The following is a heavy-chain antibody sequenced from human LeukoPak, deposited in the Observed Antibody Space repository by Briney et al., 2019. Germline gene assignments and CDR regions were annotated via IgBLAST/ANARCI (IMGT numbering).Heavy chain of an antibody. V-gene: IGHV3-23*01. CDR1: GFIFSNYA. Sequence: PGGSLRLSCAASGFIFSNYAMNWVRQAPGKGLEWVSNISGTGSSTNYADSVKGRFTISRDNSKNTLYPQMNSLRAEDTAVYYCAKLSASTVSTARSYYGMDVWGQGTTVTVSS. CDR3: AKLSASTVSTARSYYGMDV. D-gene: IGHD4-17*01. CDR2: ISGTGSST. J-gene: IGHJ6*02.